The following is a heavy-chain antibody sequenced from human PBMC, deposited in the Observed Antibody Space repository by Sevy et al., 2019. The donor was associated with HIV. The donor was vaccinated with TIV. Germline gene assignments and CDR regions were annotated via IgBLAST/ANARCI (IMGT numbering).Heavy chain of an antibody. CDR2: ISSSSSTM. V-gene: IGHV3-48*02. CDR1: GFTFSSYS. Sequence: GGSLRLSCAASGFTFSSYSMNWVRQAPGKGLEWVSYISSSSSTMYYADSVKGRFTISRDNAKNSLYLQMNSLRDEDTAVYYCARDSPSLHYYDSSGQDFDYWGQGTLVTVSS. CDR3: ARDSPSLHYYDSSGQDFDY. D-gene: IGHD3-22*01. J-gene: IGHJ4*02.